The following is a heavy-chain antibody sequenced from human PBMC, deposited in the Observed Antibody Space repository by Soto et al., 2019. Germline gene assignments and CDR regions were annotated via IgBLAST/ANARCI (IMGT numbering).Heavy chain of an antibody. Sequence: SETLSLTCTVSGGSISSYYWSWIRQPPGKGLEWIGYIYYSGSTNYNPSLKSRVTISVDTSKNQFSLKLSPVTAADTAVYYCARDIGSGTLQSGNWFDPWGQGTLVTVSS. V-gene: IGHV4-59*01. CDR1: GGSISSYY. CDR3: ARDIGSGTLQSGNWFDP. J-gene: IGHJ5*02. CDR2: IYYSGST. D-gene: IGHD3-10*01.